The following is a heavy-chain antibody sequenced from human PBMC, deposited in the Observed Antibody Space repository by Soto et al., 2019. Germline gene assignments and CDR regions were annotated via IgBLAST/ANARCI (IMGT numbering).Heavy chain of an antibody. Sequence: QVQLQESGPGLVKPSQTLSLTCTVSGASISSGDYYWSWIRQHPGKGVEWIGYIYYSGSAFYKSSLKSRVTISIDTSENQFSLRLSFVTAADTAVYYCARGRYIWNDGRYFDNWSQETLVTVSS. V-gene: IGHV4-31*03. CDR3: ARGRYIWNDGRYFDN. CDR2: IYYSGSA. D-gene: IGHD1-1*01. CDR1: GASISSGDYY. J-gene: IGHJ4*02.